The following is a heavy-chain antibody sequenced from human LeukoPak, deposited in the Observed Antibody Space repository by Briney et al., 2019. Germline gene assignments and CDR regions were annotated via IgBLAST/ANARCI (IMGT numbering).Heavy chain of an antibody. D-gene: IGHD2-15*01. CDR2: IFYSGST. V-gene: IGHV4-39*01. Sequence: SETLSLTCTVSGGSIISSTYYWGWIRQPPGKGLEWIGSIFYSGSTYYNPSLKSRVTISVDTSKNQISLKVTSVTAADTAIYYCSRQYSGTRPPDYWGQGTLVTVSS. CDR3: SRQYSGTRPPDY. J-gene: IGHJ4*02. CDR1: GGSIISSTYY.